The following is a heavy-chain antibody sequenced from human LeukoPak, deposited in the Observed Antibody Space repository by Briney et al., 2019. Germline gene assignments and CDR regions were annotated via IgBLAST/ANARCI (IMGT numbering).Heavy chain of an antibody. CDR1: GGFISSHY. Sequence: PSETLSLTCTVPGGFISSHYWSWLRQPPGKGLEWIGYIYFTGYTKYNPSLKSRLTISRDTSRNQFSLSLISVTAADTAVYYCASVPMTTSFFDHWGKGSLVIVPS. CDR3: ASVPMTTSFFDH. V-gene: IGHV4-59*11. CDR2: IYFTGYT. J-gene: IGHJ4*02. D-gene: IGHD1-1*01.